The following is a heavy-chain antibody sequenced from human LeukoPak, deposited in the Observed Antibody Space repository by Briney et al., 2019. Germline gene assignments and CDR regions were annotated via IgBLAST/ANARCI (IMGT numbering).Heavy chain of an antibody. J-gene: IGHJ5*02. D-gene: IGHD3-16*01. CDR1: GFTFSSYD. Sequence: PGGSLRLACAASGFTFSSYDMHWVRQGTGEGLEWVSAIGTAGDTYYPGSVRGRFTMSRENAKNSVYLQTNSLRVEDTAVYYCARGLGTRFDPWGQGTLVTVSS. V-gene: IGHV3-13*01. CDR2: IGTAGDT. CDR3: ARGLGTRFDP.